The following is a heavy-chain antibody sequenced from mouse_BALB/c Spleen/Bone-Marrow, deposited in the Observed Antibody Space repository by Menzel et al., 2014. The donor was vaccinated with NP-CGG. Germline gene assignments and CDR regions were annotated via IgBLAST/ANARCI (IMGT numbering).Heavy chain of an antibody. CDR1: GYAFTNHL. D-gene: IGHD6-5*01. CDR3: ARRLRDY. CDR2: INPGGGDI. Sequence: QVQLQQSGGELVRPGASARVSCRASGYAFTNHLIEWVKQRPGQGPEWIGVINPGGGDIILNEKFKGKATLTADKPSSTAYMQLNSMTSNDAAVYFYARRLRDYWGQGTTLTASS. V-gene: IGHV1-54*01. J-gene: IGHJ2*01.